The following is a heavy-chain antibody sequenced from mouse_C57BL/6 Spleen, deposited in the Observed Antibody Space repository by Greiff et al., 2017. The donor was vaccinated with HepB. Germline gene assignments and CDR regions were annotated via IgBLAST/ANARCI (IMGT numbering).Heavy chain of an antibody. CDR3: ARDRSGFAWFAY. D-gene: IGHD3-2*02. V-gene: IGHV5-12*01. CDR2: ISNGGGST. Sequence: EVMLVESGGGLVQPGGSLKLSCAASGFTFSDYYMYWVRQTPEKRLEWVAYISNGGGSTYYPDTVKGRFTISRDNAKNTLYLQMSRLKSEDTAMYYCARDRSGFAWFAYWGQGTLVTVSA. CDR1: GFTFSDYY. J-gene: IGHJ3*01.